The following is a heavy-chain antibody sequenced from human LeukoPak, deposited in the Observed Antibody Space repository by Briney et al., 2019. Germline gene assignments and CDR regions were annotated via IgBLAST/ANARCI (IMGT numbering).Heavy chain of an antibody. Sequence: WMNXNSGNTGYAQKFQGRVTMTRNTSISTAYMELSSLRSEDTAVYYCARAERIAARSRYNWFDPWGQGTLVTVSS. CDR2: MNXNSGNT. CDR3: ARAERIAARSRYNWFDP. J-gene: IGHJ5*02. D-gene: IGHD6-6*01. V-gene: IGHV1-8*01.